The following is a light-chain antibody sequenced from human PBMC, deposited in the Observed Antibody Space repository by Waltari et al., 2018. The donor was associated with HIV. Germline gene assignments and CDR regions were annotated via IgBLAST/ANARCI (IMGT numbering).Light chain of an antibody. Sequence: QFMLTQPPSVSAAPGQKVTISCSGSASNIGKNYLSWYQHVPGTAPKLRMSDNNKRPAGISGRCSGSKSGTSGTLAIFGLQTGDEADYYCGTWDSSLSAYGFGTVTKVTVL. CDR3: GTWDSSLSAYG. CDR2: DNN. J-gene: IGLJ1*01. CDR1: ASNIGKNY. V-gene: IGLV1-51*01.